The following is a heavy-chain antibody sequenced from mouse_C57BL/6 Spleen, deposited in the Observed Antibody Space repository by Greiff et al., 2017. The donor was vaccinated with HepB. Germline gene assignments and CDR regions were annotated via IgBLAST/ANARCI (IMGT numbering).Heavy chain of an antibody. D-gene: IGHD2-4*01. V-gene: IGHV3-6*01. CDR2: ISYDGSN. J-gene: IGHJ4*01. CDR3: AEYDYGKDYYAMDY. CDR1: GYSITSGYY. Sequence: EVKLVESGPGLVKPSQSLSLTCSVTGYSITSGYYWNWIRQFPGNKLEWMGYISYDGSNNYNPSLKNRISITRDTSKNQFFLKLNSVTTEDTATYYCAEYDYGKDYYAMDYWGQGTSVTVSS.